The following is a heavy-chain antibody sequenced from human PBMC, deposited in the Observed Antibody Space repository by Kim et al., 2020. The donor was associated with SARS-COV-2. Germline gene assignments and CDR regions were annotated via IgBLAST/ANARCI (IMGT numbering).Heavy chain of an antibody. CDR3: ATVVFYYDAGYFKN. J-gene: IGHJ1*01. CDR1: GYTVTYSY. D-gene: IGHD3-22*01. CDR2: IYSGGNT. Sequence: GGSLRLSCAASGYTVTYSYMGWVRQAPGKGLEWVSFIYSGGNTIYADSVQGRRIISRDHSKNTLYLQMNSRRAEDTAVYYCATVVFYYDAGYFKNWGQGTLVIVSS. V-gene: IGHV3-66*01.